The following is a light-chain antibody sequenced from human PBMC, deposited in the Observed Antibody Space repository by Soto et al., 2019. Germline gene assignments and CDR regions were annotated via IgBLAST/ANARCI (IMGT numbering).Light chain of an antibody. CDR2: TAS. J-gene: IGKJ4*01. CDR1: QTISDY. CDR3: QQSYSTPLT. V-gene: IGKV1-39*01. Sequence: DIQMTQSPSSLSASVGDRVTITCRASQTISDYLNWYQQKPGKAPKLLIYTASSMQSGVPPRFSCGGSGTEFILTISSRQPEDYATYYCQQSYSTPLTFGGGTKVEIK.